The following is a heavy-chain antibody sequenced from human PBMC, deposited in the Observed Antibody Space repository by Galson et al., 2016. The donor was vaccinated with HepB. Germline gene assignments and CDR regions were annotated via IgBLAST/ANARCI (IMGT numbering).Heavy chain of an antibody. D-gene: IGHD3-3*01. CDR3: STLRDFWSG. V-gene: IGHV3-23*01. J-gene: IGHJ4*02. CDR2: ISRTSST. CDR1: GFTFSNYA. Sequence: SLRLSCAASGFTFSNYAMTWVRQPPGKGLEWVSGISRTSSTYYAESVKGRFTISRDNAGNTPYLQMNSLRAEDTAVYYWSTLRDFWSGWGQGTLVTVSP.